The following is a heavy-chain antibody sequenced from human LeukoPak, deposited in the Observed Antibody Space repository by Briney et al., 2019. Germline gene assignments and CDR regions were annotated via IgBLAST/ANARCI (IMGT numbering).Heavy chain of an antibody. CDR3: ARDSPYYYGSGSATYYMDV. Sequence: ASVKVSCKASGYTFTGYYMHWVRQAPGQGLEWMGWINPNSGGTNYAQKFQGRVTMTRDTSISTAYMELSRLRSDDTAVYYCARDSPYYYGSGSATYYMDVWGKGTTVTISS. CDR1: GYTFTGYY. J-gene: IGHJ6*03. CDR2: INPNSGGT. V-gene: IGHV1-2*02. D-gene: IGHD3-10*01.